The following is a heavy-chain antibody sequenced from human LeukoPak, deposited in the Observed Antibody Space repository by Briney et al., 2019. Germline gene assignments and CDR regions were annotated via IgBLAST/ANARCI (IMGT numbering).Heavy chain of an antibody. CDR3: AAEGMDV. V-gene: IGHV3-48*01. CDR1: GFTFSSYS. Sequence: QPGGSLRLSCAASGFTFSSYSMNWVRQAPGKGLEWVSYISSGSSTIYYADSVKGRFTVSRDNAKNSLYLQMNSLRAEDTAVYYCAAEGMDVWGKGTTVTVSS. CDR2: ISSGSSTI. J-gene: IGHJ6*04.